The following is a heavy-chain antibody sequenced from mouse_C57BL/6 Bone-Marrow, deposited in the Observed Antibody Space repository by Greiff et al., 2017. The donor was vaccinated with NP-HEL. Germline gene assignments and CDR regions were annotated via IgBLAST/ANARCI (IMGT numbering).Heavy chain of an antibody. Sequence: VQLQESGPGLVKPSQSLSLTCSVTGYSITSGYYWNWIRQFPGNKLEWMGYISYDGSNNYNPSLKNRISITRDTSKNQFFLKLNSVTTEDTATYYCARDGGLRLWYFDVWGTGTTVTVSS. J-gene: IGHJ1*03. D-gene: IGHD1-2*01. V-gene: IGHV3-6*01. CDR2: ISYDGSN. CDR3: ARDGGLRLWYFDV. CDR1: GYSITSGYY.